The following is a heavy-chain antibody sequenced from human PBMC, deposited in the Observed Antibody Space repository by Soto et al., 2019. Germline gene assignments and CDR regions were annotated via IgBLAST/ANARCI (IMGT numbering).Heavy chain of an antibody. J-gene: IGHJ6*02. CDR1: GYSFTSYW. D-gene: IGHD2-15*01. CDR3: ARYCSGGSCQSGYYYGMDV. V-gene: IGHV5-51*01. Sequence: GESLKISCKGSGYSFTSYWIGWVRQMPGKGLEWMGIIYPGDSDTRYSPSFQGQVTISADKSISTAYLQWSSLKASDTAMYYCARYCSGGSCQSGYYYGMDVWGQATTVTVSS. CDR2: IYPGDSDT.